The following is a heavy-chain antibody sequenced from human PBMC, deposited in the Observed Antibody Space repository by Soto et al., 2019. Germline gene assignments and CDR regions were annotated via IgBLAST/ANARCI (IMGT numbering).Heavy chain of an antibody. V-gene: IGHV3-33*08. D-gene: IGHD2-2*01. J-gene: IGHJ6*02. CDR3: ARAPVDIVVVPAAAKRQNYYYYGMDV. CDR1: GFTFSSYG. CDR2: IWYDGSNK. Sequence: VQLVESGGGLVQPGGSLRLSCAASGFTFSSYGMHWVRQAPGKGLEWVAVIWYDGSNKYYADSVKGRFTISRDNSKNTLYLQMNSLRAEDTAVYYCARAPVDIVVVPAAAKRQNYYYYGMDVWGQGTTVTVSS.